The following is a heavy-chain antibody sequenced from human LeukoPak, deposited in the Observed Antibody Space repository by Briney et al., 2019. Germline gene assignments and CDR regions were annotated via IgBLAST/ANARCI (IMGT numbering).Heavy chain of an antibody. CDR1: GGTFSSYA. J-gene: IGHJ5*02. V-gene: IGHV1-69*04. CDR3: ARGGTISWFDP. D-gene: IGHD5-12*01. Sequence: ASVKVSCKASGGTFSSYAISWVRPAPGQGLEWMGRIIPILGIANYAQKFQGRVTITADKSTSTAYMELSSLRSEDTAVYYCARGGTISWFDPWGQGTLVTDSS. CDR2: IIPILGIA.